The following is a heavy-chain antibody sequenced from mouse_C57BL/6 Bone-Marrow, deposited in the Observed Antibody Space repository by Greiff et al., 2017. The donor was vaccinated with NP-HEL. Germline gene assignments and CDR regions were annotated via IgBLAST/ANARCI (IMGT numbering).Heavy chain of an antibody. V-gene: IGHV5-15*01. J-gene: IGHJ3*01. D-gene: IGHD2-1*01. Sequence: EVKLMESGGGLVQPGGSLKLSCAASGFTFSDYGMAWVRQAPRKGPEWVAFISNLAYSIYYADTVTGRFTISRENAKNTLYLEMSSLRSEDTAMYYCARLKYYGNYGFAYWGQGTLVTVSA. CDR3: ARLKYYGNYGFAY. CDR1: GFTFSDYG. CDR2: ISNLAYSI.